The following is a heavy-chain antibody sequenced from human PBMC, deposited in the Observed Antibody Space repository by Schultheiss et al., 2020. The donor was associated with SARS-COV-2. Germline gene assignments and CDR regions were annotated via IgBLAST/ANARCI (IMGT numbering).Heavy chain of an antibody. CDR1: GFTFSGSA. CDR3: AGKINGYFQH. Sequence: GGSLRLSCAASGFTFSGSAMHWVRQASGKGLEWMGIIYPGDSDTRYSPSFQGQVTISADKSISTAYLQWSSLKASDTAMYYCAGKINGYFQHWGQGTLVTVSS. CDR2: IYPGDSDT. V-gene: IGHV5-51*01. J-gene: IGHJ1*01. D-gene: IGHD3-16*01.